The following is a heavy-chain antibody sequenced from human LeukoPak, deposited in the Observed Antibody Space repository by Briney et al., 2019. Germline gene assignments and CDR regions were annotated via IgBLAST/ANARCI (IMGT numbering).Heavy chain of an antibody. CDR1: GGTFNSYA. J-gene: IGHJ6*03. D-gene: IGHD5-24*01. CDR3: ASGSLGDGYGVGDYYQYMDV. CDR2: IMPLFGTA. V-gene: IGHV1-69*05. Sequence: GASVKVSCKASGGTFNSYAISWVRQAPGQGLEWMGGIMPLFGTATYAQGFQGRATFTTDESASTAYMEVSSLRSEDTAVHYCASGSLGDGYGVGDYYQYMDVWGKGTTVTVSS.